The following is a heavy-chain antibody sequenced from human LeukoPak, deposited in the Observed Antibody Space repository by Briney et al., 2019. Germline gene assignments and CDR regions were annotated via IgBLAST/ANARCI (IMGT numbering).Heavy chain of an antibody. V-gene: IGHV4-39*01. CDR3: ARRYCSGGIYYYFDS. Sequence: PSETLPLTRAASGDSISSSSHYWGCIRQPPGKGLEWIAIISYGGGAFYNPSLTSRVTISVDTSKNQFSLTLTSVTAADTAAYYCARRYCSGGIYYYFDSWG. CDR1: GDSISSSSHY. CDR2: ISYGGGA. J-gene: IGHJ4*01. D-gene: IGHD2-15*01.